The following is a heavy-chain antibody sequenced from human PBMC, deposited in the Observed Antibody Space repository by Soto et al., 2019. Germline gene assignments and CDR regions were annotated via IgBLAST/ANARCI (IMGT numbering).Heavy chain of an antibody. CDR3: ARTVAGYFDY. V-gene: IGHV1-18*01. CDR1: GYTFTGSG. J-gene: IGHJ4*02. Sequence: SVKVACNSSGYTFTGSGISLVRQAPGQGPEWMGWISTYNGNTNYSKNLQGRVTMTTDTSTSTAYMELRGLRSDDTAVYYCARTVAGYFDYWGQGTLVTVSS. CDR2: ISTYNGNT. D-gene: IGHD6-19*01.